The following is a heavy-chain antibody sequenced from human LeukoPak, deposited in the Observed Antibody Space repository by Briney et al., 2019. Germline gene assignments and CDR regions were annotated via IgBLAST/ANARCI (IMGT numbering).Heavy chain of an antibody. D-gene: IGHD3-3*01. J-gene: IGHJ5*02. CDR1: GFTFSSYA. V-gene: IGHV3-23*01. Sequence: GGSLRLSCAASGFTFSSYAMSWVRQAPGKGLEWVSAISGSGGSTYYADSVKGRFTISRDNAKNSLYLQMNSLRAEDTAVYYCARTIFGVENWFDPWGQGTLVTVSS. CDR2: ISGSGGST. CDR3: ARTIFGVENWFDP.